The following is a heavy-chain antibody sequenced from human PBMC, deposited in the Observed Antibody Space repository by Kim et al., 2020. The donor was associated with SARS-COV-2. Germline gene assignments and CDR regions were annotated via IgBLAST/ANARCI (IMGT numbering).Heavy chain of an antibody. Sequence: STYYSDSVKGRFTISRDNSKNTLYLQMNSLRAEDTAVYYCAKDPGRGFDYWGQGTLVTVSS. CDR3: AKDPGRGFDY. V-gene: IGHV3-23*01. CDR2: ST. J-gene: IGHJ4*02.